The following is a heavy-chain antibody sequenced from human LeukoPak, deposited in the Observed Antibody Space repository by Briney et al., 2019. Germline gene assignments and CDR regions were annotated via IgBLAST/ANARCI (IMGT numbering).Heavy chain of an antibody. D-gene: IGHD3-22*01. CDR2: ISYDGNNK. Sequence: GGSLRLSCAASGFTFSNYVMHWVRQAPGKGLEWVALISYDGNNKDYADSVKGRFTISRDNSKNTLYLQMNSLRAEDTAVYYCARDQRGRTGSIMMAVLITGFDYWGQGTWSPSPQ. V-gene: IGHV3-30*14. J-gene: IGHJ4*02. CDR3: ARDQRGRTGSIMMAVLITGFDY. CDR1: GFTFSNYV.